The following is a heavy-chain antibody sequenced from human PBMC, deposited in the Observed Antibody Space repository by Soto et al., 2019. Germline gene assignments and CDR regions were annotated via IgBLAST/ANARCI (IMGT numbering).Heavy chain of an antibody. Sequence: QVQLVQSGAEVKKPGASVKVSCKASGYTFTSYGISGVRQAPGQGLEWMGRISACNGNTNYTQKLRGRVTMTTDTPASPVAMVLRSLRSDATAVYFCSRVVGALVPWFDPWGQGTLVTVSS. V-gene: IGHV1-18*01. CDR1: GYTFTSYG. D-gene: IGHD1-26*01. J-gene: IGHJ5*02. CDR3: SRVVGALVPWFDP. CDR2: ISACNGNT.